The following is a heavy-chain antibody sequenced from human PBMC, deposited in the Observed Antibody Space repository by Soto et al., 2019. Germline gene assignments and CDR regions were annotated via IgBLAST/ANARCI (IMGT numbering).Heavy chain of an antibody. CDR3: ASSTSGWYVH. CDR1: GFTFSSYA. J-gene: IGHJ5*02. Sequence: QVQLVESGGGVVQPGRYLRLSCAASGFTFSSYAMHWVRQAPGKGLEWVAVISYDGSNKYYADSVKGRFTISRDNSKNTLYLQMNSLRAEDTAVYYCASSTSGWYVHWGQGTLVTVSS. D-gene: IGHD2-2*01. V-gene: IGHV3-30-3*01. CDR2: ISYDGSNK.